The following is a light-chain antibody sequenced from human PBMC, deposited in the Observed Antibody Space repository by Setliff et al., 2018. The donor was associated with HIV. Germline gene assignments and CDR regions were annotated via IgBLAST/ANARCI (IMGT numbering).Light chain of an antibody. J-gene: IGLJ1*01. CDR1: SGINVGTYR. Sequence: PVLTQPASLSASPGASASLTCTLRSGINVGTYRIYWFQQKPGSPPQYLMRYMSDSDKQQGSGVPSRFSGSKDASANAGILLISGLQSEDEADYYCMIWHSSAYVFGSGTKVTVL. CDR3: MIWHSSAYV. V-gene: IGLV5-45*01. CDR2: YMSDSDK.